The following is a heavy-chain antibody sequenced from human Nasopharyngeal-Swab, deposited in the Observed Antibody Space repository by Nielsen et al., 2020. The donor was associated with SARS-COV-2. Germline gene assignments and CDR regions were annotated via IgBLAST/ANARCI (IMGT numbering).Heavy chain of an antibody. CDR2: TTPDEGT. CDR1: GRSIRGSDW. D-gene: IGHD6-6*01. Sequence: SETLSLTCAVSGRSIRGSDWWSWVRQPPGQGLEWIGETTPDEGTNYNPSLTVRVIVSFDRSKNLFSLSLKSVTAADTAVYYCASSSSEKRGHDSWGQGTLVTVSS. J-gene: IGHJ4*02. CDR3: ASSSSEKRGHDS. V-gene: IGHV4-4*02.